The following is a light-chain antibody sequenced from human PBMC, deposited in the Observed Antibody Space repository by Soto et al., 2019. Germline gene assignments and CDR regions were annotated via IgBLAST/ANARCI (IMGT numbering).Light chain of an antibody. CDR2: GAS. Sequence: EVVMTQSPAPLSVSPGARATLSCRASQTVSSNLAWYQHKPGQAPRLLIYGASTRATGIPARFSGSGSGTDLTLTINSLQSEDSAVYVCQQYNNWPPFTSGPGTKVDIK. CDR1: QTVSSN. V-gene: IGKV3-15*01. CDR3: QQYNNWPPFT. J-gene: IGKJ3*01.